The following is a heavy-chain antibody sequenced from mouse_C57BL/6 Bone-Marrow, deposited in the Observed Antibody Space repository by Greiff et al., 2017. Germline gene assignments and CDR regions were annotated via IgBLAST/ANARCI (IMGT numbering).Heavy chain of an antibody. CDR2: ISNGGGST. V-gene: IGHV5-12*01. D-gene: IGHD1-1*01. CDR3: ARHYYGSIPYAMDY. J-gene: IGHJ4*01. CDR1: GFTFSDYY. Sequence: DVMLVESGGGLVQPGGSLKLSCAASGFTFSDYYMYWVRQTPEKRLEWVAYISNGGGSTYYPDTVKGRFTISRDNAKNTLYLQMSRLKSEDTAMYYCARHYYGSIPYAMDYWGQGTSVTVSS.